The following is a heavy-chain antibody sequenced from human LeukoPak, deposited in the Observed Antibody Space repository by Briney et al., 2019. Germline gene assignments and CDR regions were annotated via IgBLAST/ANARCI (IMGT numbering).Heavy chain of an antibody. V-gene: IGHV1-46*01. CDR1: GYTFTSYG. CDR2: INPDVGST. D-gene: IGHD6-19*01. Sequence: ASVKVSCKSSGYTFTSYGISWVRQAPGQGLEWMGIINPDVGSTTYAQKFQGRVTMTRDTSTTTVYMELSSPRSEDTAVYYCARVGSGWPTGPFDYWGQGTLVTVSS. J-gene: IGHJ4*02. CDR3: ARVGSGWPTGPFDY.